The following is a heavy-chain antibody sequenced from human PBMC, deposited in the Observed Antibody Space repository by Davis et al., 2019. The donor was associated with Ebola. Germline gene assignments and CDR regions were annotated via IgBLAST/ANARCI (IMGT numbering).Heavy chain of an antibody. CDR1: GGSISSYY. CDR3: ARTAYDSSGYYNLYYFDY. CDR2: IYYSGST. J-gene: IGHJ4*02. D-gene: IGHD3-22*01. Sequence: PGGSLRLSCTVSGGSISSYYWSWIRQAPGKGLEWIGYIYYSGSTNYNPSLKSRVTISVDTSKNQFSLKLSSVTAADTAVYYCARTAYDSSGYYNLYYFDYWGQGTLVTVSS. V-gene: IGHV4-59*08.